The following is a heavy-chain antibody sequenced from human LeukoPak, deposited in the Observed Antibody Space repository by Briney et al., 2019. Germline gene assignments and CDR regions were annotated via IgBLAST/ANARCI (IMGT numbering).Heavy chain of an antibody. CDR1: GYTFTSYG. V-gene: IGHV1-18*01. CDR2: ISAYNGNT. D-gene: IGHD5-24*01. Sequence: ASVKVSCKASGYTFTSYGISWVRQAPGQGLEWMGWISAYNGNTNYAQKFQGRVTMTRNTSISTAYMELSSLRSEDTAVYYCARVAEREMATIDYWGQGTLVTVSS. CDR3: ARVAEREMATIDY. J-gene: IGHJ4*02.